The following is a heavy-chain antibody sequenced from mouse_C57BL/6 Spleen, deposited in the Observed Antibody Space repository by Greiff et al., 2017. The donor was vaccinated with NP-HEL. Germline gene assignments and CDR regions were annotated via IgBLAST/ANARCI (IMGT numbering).Heavy chain of an antibody. CDR2: IDPENGDT. D-gene: IGHD1-1*01. V-gene: IGHV14-4*01. CDR3: TTAYYYGSSYSWFAY. CDR1: GFNIKDDY. J-gene: IGHJ3*01. Sequence: DVKLQESGAELVRPGASVKLSCTASGFNIKDDYMHWVKQRPEQGLEWIGWIDPENGDTEYASKFQGKATITADTSSNTAYLQLSSLTSEDTAVYYCTTAYYYGSSYSWFAYWGQGTLVTVSA.